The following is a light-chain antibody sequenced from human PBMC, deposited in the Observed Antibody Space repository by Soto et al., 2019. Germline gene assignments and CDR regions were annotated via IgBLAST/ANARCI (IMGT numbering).Light chain of an antibody. V-gene: IGLV2-11*01. Sequence: QSVLTQPRSVSGSPGQSVTISCTGTSSDVGGYKYVSWYQQHPGKAPKLMIYDVTKRPSGVPDRFSGSKSGNTASLTISGLQAEDEADYYCCSYADSNTRVFGGGTKL. CDR2: DVT. CDR3: CSYADSNTRV. J-gene: IGLJ3*02. CDR1: SSDVGGYKY.